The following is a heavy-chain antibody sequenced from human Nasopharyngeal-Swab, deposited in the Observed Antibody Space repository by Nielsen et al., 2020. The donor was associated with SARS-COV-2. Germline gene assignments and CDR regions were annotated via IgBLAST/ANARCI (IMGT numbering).Heavy chain of an antibody. V-gene: IGHV3-21*01. D-gene: IGHD4-11*01. Sequence: GGSLRLSCAASGFTFSSYAMSWVRQAPGKGLEWVSSISSSSSYIYYADSVKGRFTISRDNAKNSLYLQMNSLRAEDTAVYYCARDGYSNPLGDVWGKGTTVTVSS. CDR3: ARDGYSNPLGDV. J-gene: IGHJ6*04. CDR2: ISSSSSYI. CDR1: GFTFSSYA.